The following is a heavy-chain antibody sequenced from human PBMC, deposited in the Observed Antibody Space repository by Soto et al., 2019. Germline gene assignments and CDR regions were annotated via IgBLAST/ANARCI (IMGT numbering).Heavy chain of an antibody. D-gene: IGHD5-18*01. CDR2: INHSGST. Sequence: KASETLSLTCAVYGVYGGSFNDYYWNWIRQPPGKGLEWIGEINHSGSTNYNPSLKSRVTISVDTSKNQFSLKLSSVTAADTAMYYCTRGRYSSGYVDYYYYGLDVWGPGTTVTVSS. J-gene: IGHJ6*02. CDR1: GGSFNDYY. CDR3: TRGRYSSGYVDYYYYGLDV. V-gene: IGHV4-34*01.